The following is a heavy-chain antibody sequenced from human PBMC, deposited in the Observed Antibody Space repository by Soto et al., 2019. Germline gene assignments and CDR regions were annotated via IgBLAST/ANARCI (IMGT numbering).Heavy chain of an antibody. V-gene: IGHV4-61*01. CDR2: KPYTGSP. Sequence: LGLPCSVSADSVSRGIYHWSWIRQPPGNGLEWIGFKPYTGSPDYNPSLKSRVVISIDRSKKQFSLKLSSVTATDTAVYFCAKVGWGGDSWGQGTLVTVSS. CDR1: ADSVSRGIYH. CDR3: AKVGWGGDS. J-gene: IGHJ4*02. D-gene: IGHD7-27*01.